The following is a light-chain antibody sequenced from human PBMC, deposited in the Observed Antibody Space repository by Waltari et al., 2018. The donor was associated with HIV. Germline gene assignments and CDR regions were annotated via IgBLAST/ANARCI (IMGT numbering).Light chain of an antibody. CDR1: LSLHNKGFNY. J-gene: IGKJ4*01. CDR2: LSS. V-gene: IGKV2-28*01. CDR3: MQALYTPPI. Sequence: DVVVTQSPLSLPVILGEPASISCRSSLSLHNKGFNYLVWYVQRPGQSPQLLIYLSSHRASGVSDRFSGSGSGTDFTLNISRVEAEDVAFYFCMQALYTPPIFGGGT.